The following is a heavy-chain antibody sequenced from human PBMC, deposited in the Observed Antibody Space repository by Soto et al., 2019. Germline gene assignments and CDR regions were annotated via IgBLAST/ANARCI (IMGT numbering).Heavy chain of an antibody. CDR2: INHSGST. CDR3: ARGRRTGIVVVVAATLAWWFEP. Sequence: SETLSLTCTVAGGSISSYYWSWIRQPPGKGLEWIGEINHSGSTNYNPSLKSRVTISVDTSKNQFSLKLSSVTAADTAVYYCARGRRTGIVVVVAATLAWWFEPWGQGTLVTVSS. D-gene: IGHD2-15*01. V-gene: IGHV4-34*01. CDR1: GGSISSYY. J-gene: IGHJ5*02.